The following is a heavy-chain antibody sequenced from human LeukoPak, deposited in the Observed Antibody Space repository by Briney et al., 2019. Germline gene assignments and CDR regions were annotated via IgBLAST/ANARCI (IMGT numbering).Heavy chain of an antibody. Sequence: SETLSLTCTVSGGSISSGGYYWSWIRQHPGKGLEWIGYIYYSGSTYYNPSLKSRVTISVDTSKNQFSLKLSSVTAADTAVYYCARGDYPLLDYWGQGTLVTVSS. CDR3: ARGDYPLLDY. CDR2: IYYSGST. D-gene: IGHD4-11*01. V-gene: IGHV4-31*03. CDR1: GGSISSGGYY. J-gene: IGHJ4*02.